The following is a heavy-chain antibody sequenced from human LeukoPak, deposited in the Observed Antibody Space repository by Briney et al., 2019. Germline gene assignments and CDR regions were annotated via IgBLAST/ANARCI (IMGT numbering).Heavy chain of an antibody. D-gene: IGHD4-17*01. Sequence: SETLSLTCSVSNGSISTTYWSWIRQPPGKGLEWIGNIHYSGSTYYNPSLKSRVTISVDTSKNQFSLKLSSVTAADTAVYYCARGGIADYGDPKGYFDYWGQGTLVTVSS. CDR3: ARGGIADYGDPKGYFDY. CDR2: IHYSGST. J-gene: IGHJ4*02. V-gene: IGHV4-59*12. CDR1: NGSISTTY.